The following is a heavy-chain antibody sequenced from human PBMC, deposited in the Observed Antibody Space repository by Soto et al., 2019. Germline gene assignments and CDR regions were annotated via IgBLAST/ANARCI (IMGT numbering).Heavy chain of an antibody. Sequence: KASETLSLTCTVSGGSISTYYWSWIRQPPGKGLEWIGYIYYSGSTNYNPSLKSRVTISIDTSKNQFSLKLSSVTAADTALYYCARGEDTAVAGLWDHWGQGTLVTVSS. J-gene: IGHJ4*02. CDR1: GGSISTYY. CDR2: IYYSGST. CDR3: ARGEDTAVAGLWDH. V-gene: IGHV4-59*01. D-gene: IGHD6-19*01.